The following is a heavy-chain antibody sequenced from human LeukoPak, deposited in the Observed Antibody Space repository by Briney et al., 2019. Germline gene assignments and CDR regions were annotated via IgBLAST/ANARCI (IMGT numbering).Heavy chain of an antibody. J-gene: IGHJ6*03. CDR1: GGSISSYY. V-gene: IGHV4-59*01. Sequence: SETLSLTCTVSGGSISSYYWSWLRQPPGKGLEWIRYIYYSGSTNYNPSLKSRVTISVDTSKNQFSLKLSSVTAADTAVYYCARGASDIVVVPAEGYYYMDVWGKGTTVTVSS. CDR2: IYYSGST. D-gene: IGHD2-2*01. CDR3: ARGASDIVVVPAEGYYYMDV.